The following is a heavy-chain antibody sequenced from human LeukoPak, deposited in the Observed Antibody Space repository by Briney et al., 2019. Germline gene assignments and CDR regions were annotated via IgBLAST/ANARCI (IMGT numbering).Heavy chain of an antibody. CDR2: ISGGGGNT. D-gene: IGHD2-2*03. CDR3: ARERGVMDLLVGYFDY. V-gene: IGHV3-23*01. CDR1: KFAFSSYA. Sequence: GGSLRLSCAASKFAFSSYAMSWVRQAPGKGLEWVSAISGGGGNTYYADSVKGRFTISRDNSKNTLYLQMNSLRAEDTAVYYCARERGVMDLLVGYFDYWGQGTLVTVSS. J-gene: IGHJ4*02.